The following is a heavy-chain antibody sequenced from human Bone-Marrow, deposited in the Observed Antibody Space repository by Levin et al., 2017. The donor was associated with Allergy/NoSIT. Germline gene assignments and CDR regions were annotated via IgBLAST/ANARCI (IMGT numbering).Heavy chain of an antibody. CDR1: GGSISSSS. D-gene: IGHD3-9*01. J-gene: IGHJ6*02. Sequence: SETLSLTCTVSGGSISSSSWSWIRQPPGKGLEWIGYIHDSGSTNYNPSLKSRVSISIDASKNQFSLSLTCLTAADTAVYYCATVVPYYDAFTGYHGNHYYYCMDVWGQGTPVTVSS. CDR2: IHDSGST. V-gene: IGHV4-59*01. CDR3: ATVVPYYDAFTGYHGNHYYYCMDV.